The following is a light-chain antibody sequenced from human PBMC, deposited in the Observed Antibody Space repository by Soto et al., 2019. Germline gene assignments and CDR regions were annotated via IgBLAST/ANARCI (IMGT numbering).Light chain of an antibody. J-gene: IGLJ1*01. CDR3: CSYAGGYTYL. V-gene: IGLV2-11*01. CDR2: DVA. CDR1: GNDVGAYNY. Sequence: QSSNTQHLAVSGTPGQSVTVSCTGTGNDVGAYNYVSWYQQHPGRPPKLMIYDVARWPSGVPDRFSGSKSGNTASLTISGLQAEDEADYFCCSYAGGYTYLSGTGTKVTVL.